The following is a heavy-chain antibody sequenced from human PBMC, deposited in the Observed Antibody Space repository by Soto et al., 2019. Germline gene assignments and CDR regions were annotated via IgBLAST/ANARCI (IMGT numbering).Heavy chain of an antibody. CDR1: GFSLSTSAMC. Sequence: SGPTLVNPTQTLTLTCTFSGFSLSTSAMCVSWIRQPPGKALEWLALIDWDDDKYYSTFLKTRLTISKDTSRNQVVLTMTKMDPVDTATYFCARTRLSGGRYTFFDYWGQGALVTVSS. CDR2: IDWDDDK. V-gene: IGHV2-70*01. J-gene: IGHJ4*02. D-gene: IGHD1-26*01. CDR3: ARTRLSGGRYTFFDY.